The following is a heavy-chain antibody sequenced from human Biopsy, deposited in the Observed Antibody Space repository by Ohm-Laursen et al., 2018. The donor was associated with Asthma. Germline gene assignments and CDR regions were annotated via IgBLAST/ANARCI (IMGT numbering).Heavy chain of an antibody. CDR2: IKHDGSEN. D-gene: IGHD3-3*01. Sequence: LSLTCAASGFTFGDYWMSWVRQVPGRGLEWVANIKHDGSENNHVDSLKGRFTISRDNAKNTLYLQMNSLGAEDTAVYYCAKERYYDFWSGHPIWGQGTRVTVSS. J-gene: IGHJ3*02. V-gene: IGHV3-7*01. CDR1: GFTFGDYW. CDR3: AKERYYDFWSGHPI.